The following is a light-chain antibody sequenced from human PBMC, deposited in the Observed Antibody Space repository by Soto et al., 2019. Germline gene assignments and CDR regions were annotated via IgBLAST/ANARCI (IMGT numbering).Light chain of an antibody. CDR1: QSVSSY. CDR2: GAS. V-gene: IGKV3-11*01. Sequence: EIVLTQSPATLSLYPGERATLSCRASQSVSSYLAWYQQKPGQAPRLLIYGASSRATGIPDRFSGSGSGTDFTLTISSLEPEDFAVYYCQQRSNWPPITFGQGTRLEV. J-gene: IGKJ5*01. CDR3: QQRSNWPPIT.